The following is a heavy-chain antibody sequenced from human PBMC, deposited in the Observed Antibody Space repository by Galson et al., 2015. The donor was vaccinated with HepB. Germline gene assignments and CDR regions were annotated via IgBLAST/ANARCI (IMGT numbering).Heavy chain of an antibody. J-gene: IGHJ6*02. CDR2: INPSGGSP. V-gene: IGHV1-46*01. CDR1: GYTFTTYY. CDR3: ARSLRSGRTYYYYGLDV. Sequence: SVKVSCKASGYTFTTYYIHWARQAPGQGLVWMGIINPSGGSPSYAQRFQGRVTMTRDTSTSTVYMELSSLRSEDTAVYFCARSLRSGRTYYYYGLDVWGQGTTVTVSS. D-gene: IGHD6-25*01.